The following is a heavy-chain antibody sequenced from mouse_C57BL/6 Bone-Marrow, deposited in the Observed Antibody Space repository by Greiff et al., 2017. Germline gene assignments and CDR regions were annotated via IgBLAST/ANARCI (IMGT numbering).Heavy chain of an antibody. CDR2: FHPYNDDT. Sequence: VQLQQSGAELVKPGASVKMSCKASGYTFTTYPIEWMKQNHGKSLEWIGNFHPYNDDTKYNEKFKGKATLPGENSSSTVSLELSLLTSDVSSVYYGARGGNYGGYYFDYWGQGTTLTVSS. CDR3: ARGGNYGGYYFDY. V-gene: IGHV1-47*01. D-gene: IGHD2-1*01. CDR1: GYTFTTYP. J-gene: IGHJ2*01.